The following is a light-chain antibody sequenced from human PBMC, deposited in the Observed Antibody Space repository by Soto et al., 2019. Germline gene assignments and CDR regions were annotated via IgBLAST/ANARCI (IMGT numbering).Light chain of an antibody. CDR3: AAWDDSLSAYV. V-gene: IGLV1-47*02. CDR1: NSNLGSNR. J-gene: IGLJ1*01. Sequence: QSVLTQPPSASGTPGQRVTISCSGSNSNLGSNRVYWYQQLPGAAPKLLIYSNNQRPSGVPDRFSASKSGTSASLAISGLRSGDEAAYYSAAWDDSLSAYVFGTGTKVTVL. CDR2: SNN.